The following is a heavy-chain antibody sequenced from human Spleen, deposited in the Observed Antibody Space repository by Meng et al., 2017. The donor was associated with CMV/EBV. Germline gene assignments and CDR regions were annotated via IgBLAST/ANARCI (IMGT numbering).Heavy chain of an antibody. Sequence: ASVKVSCKASGYTFTGYYMHWVRQAPGQGLEWIGLINPSGGTTSYAHEFQGRVTMTRDTSTSTVYMEVRSLRSEDTAVYYCARDAMMVVALFDYWGQGTLVTVSS. V-gene: IGHV1-46*01. J-gene: IGHJ4*02. CDR2: INPSGGTT. CDR1: GYTFTGYY. CDR3: ARDAMMVVALFDY. D-gene: IGHD3-22*01.